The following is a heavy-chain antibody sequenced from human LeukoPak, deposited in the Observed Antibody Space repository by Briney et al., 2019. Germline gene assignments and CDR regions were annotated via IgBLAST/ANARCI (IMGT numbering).Heavy chain of an antibody. J-gene: IGHJ3*02. Sequence: ASVRVSCKASGYTFTSYGISWVRQAPGQGLEWGGWISAYNGNTNYAQKLQGRVTMTTDTATSTAYMELRSLRSDDTAVYYCASHSSGWYLRENAFDIWGQGTMVTVSS. CDR3: ASHSSGWYLRENAFDI. D-gene: IGHD6-19*01. CDR1: GYTFTSYG. V-gene: IGHV1-18*01. CDR2: ISAYNGNT.